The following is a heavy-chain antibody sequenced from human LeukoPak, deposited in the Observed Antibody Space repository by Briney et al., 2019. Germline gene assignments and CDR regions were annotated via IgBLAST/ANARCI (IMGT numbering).Heavy chain of an antibody. J-gene: IGHJ5*02. D-gene: IGHD3-22*01. CDR2: IYHSGGT. CDR3: ARIDSSGYYRNWFDP. CDR1: GYSISSGYY. Sequence: SETLSLTCAVSGYSISSGYYWGWIRQPPGKGLEWIGSIYHSGGTYYNPSLKSRVTISVDTSKNQFSLKLSSVTAADTAVYYCARIDSSGYYRNWFDPWGQGTLVTVSS. V-gene: IGHV4-38-2*01.